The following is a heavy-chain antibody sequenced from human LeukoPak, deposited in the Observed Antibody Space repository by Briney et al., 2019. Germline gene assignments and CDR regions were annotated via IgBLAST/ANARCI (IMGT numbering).Heavy chain of an antibody. CDR2: IYSGGST. Sequence: GGSLRLSCAASGFTVSSNYMSWVRQAPGKGLEWVSVIYSGGSTYYADSVKGRFTISRDNSKNTLYLQMNSLRAEDTAVYYCARDMSSSGYYSDYWGQGTLVTASS. CDR1: GFTVSSNY. CDR3: ARDMSSSGYYSDY. V-gene: IGHV3-66*02. J-gene: IGHJ4*02. D-gene: IGHD3-22*01.